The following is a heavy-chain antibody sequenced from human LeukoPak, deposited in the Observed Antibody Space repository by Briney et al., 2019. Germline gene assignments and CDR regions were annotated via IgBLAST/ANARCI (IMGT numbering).Heavy chain of an antibody. J-gene: IGHJ4*02. CDR1: GFTVSSNY. CDR3: MTAAGYNFGQY. V-gene: IGHV3-53*01. CDR2: LYIGGNT. D-gene: IGHD5-18*01. Sequence: GGSLRLSCAASGFTVSSNYMNWVRQAPGKGLEWVSALYIGGNTYYADSVRGRFTISRDNSKNTLYLQMNSLRAEDTAIYYCMTAAGYNFGQYWGQGTLVTVSS.